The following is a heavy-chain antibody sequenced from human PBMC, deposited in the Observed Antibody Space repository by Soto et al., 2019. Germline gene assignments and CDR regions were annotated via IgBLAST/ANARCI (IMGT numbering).Heavy chain of an antibody. V-gene: IGHV4-31*03. D-gene: IGHD3-3*01. Sequence: TLSLTCNVSGGSVSSGGNYWTWIRQPPGKGLEWIGYMYYSGITYYNPSLKSRLAISVDTSKNQFSLRLNSVTAADTAVYYCARAINDFWSGFSYYFDSWGQGTLVTVYS. CDR3: ARAINDFWSGFSYYFDS. CDR1: GGSVSSGGNY. CDR2: MYYSGIT. J-gene: IGHJ4*02.